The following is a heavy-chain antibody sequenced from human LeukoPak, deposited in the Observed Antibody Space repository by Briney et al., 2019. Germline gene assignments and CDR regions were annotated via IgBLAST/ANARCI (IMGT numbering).Heavy chain of an antibody. J-gene: IGHJ4*02. V-gene: IGHV1-46*01. Sequence: ASVKVSCKASGYTFTSFFMHWVRQAPGQGLEWMGIINPRGGSATSAQRFQGRLTVTRDTSTSTVYMGLSSLTSEDTAVYYCARDYHGSGSLTTFDSWGQGTLVTVSS. CDR2: INPRGGSA. D-gene: IGHD3-10*01. CDR1: GYTFTSFF. CDR3: ARDYHGSGSLTTFDS.